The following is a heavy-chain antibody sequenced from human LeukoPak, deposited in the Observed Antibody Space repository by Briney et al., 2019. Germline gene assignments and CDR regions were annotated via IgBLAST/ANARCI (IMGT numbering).Heavy chain of an antibody. D-gene: IGHD4-17*01. CDR3: AKYYGDYEFYYYYGMDV. CDR1: GFTFSSYA. V-gene: IGHV3-23*01. CDR2: ISGSGGST. Sequence: GGSLRLSCAASGFTFSSYAMSWVRQAPGKGLEWVSAISGSGGSTYYADSVKGRFTISRDNSKNTLYLQMNSLRAEDTAVYYCAKYYGDYEFYYYYGMDVWGQGTTVTVSS. J-gene: IGHJ6*02.